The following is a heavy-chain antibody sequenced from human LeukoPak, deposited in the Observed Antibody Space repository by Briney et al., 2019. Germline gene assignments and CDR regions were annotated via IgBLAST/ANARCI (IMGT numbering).Heavy chain of an antibody. D-gene: IGHD2-15*01. Sequence: PGGSLRLSCAASGFTFSSYWMHWVRQAPGKGLVWVSRINSDGSSTSYADSVKGRFTISRDNAKNTLYLQMNSLRAEDTAVYYCAREACSGGSCYYGQGYYYMDVWGKGTTVTVSS. CDR2: INSDGSST. CDR1: GFTFSSYW. CDR3: AREACSGGSCYYGQGYYYMDV. V-gene: IGHV3-74*01. J-gene: IGHJ6*03.